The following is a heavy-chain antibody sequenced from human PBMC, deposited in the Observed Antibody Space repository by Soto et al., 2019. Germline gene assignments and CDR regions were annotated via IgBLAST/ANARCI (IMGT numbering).Heavy chain of an antibody. V-gene: IGHV3-7*05. D-gene: IGHD5-18*01. CDR2: VKRDESRK. CDR1: GFSLSNYW. Sequence: EVQLVESGGGLVRPGESLRLTCVASGFSLSNYWMTWVRQVQGKGLEWVANVKRDESRKSYLDSVRGRFTVSRDNARNSLYLQMDSLRAEDTALYYCARDVSPGDSTLYLDAFDIWGQGTMVTVSS. J-gene: IGHJ3*02. CDR3: ARDVSPGDSTLYLDAFDI.